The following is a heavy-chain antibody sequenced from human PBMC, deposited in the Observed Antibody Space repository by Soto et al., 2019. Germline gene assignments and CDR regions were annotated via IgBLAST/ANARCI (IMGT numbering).Heavy chain of an antibody. D-gene: IGHD3-9*01. Sequence: PPGKGLEWIGYIYYSGSTYYNLSLKSRVTISVDTSKNQFSLKLSSVTAADTAVYYCARGYFVSSRSHHTRLQH. CDR3: ARGYFVSSRSHHTRLQH. CDR2: IYYSGST. J-gene: IGHJ1*01. V-gene: IGHV4-30-4*01.